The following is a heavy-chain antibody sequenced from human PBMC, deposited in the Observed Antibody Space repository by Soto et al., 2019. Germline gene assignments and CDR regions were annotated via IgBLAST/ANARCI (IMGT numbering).Heavy chain of an antibody. Sequence: ASVKVSCKASGYTFTSYYMHWVRQAPGQGLEWMGIINPSGGSTSYAQKFQGRVTMTRDTSTSTVYMELSSLRSEDTAVYYCARDRFVVTAIQNWIDPWGQGTLVTVSS. D-gene: IGHD2-21*02. CDR1: GYTFTSYY. J-gene: IGHJ5*02. V-gene: IGHV1-46*01. CDR2: INPSGGST. CDR3: ARDRFVVTAIQNWIDP.